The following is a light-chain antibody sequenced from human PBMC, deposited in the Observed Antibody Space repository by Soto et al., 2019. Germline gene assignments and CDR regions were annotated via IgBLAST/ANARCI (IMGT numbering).Light chain of an antibody. CDR1: RSISNY. J-gene: IGKJ3*01. V-gene: IGKV1-39*01. Sequence: DIQMTQSPSSLSASVGDAVSLTCRASRSISNYLNWYQQKPGRAPKLLISGASSLQRGVPSRFSGSGSRTTFTLTIPSLQPDDFAIYFCQQSYTDPYTFGPGTKVEIK. CDR2: GAS. CDR3: QQSYTDPYT.